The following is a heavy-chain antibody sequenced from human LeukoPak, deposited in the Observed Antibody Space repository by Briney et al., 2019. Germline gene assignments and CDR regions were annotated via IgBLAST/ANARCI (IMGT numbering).Heavy chain of an antibody. CDR2: IYPGDSDT. CDR1: GYSFTSYW. CDR3: ARRWLQFSANDAFDI. D-gene: IGHD5-24*01. Sequence: GESLKISCKGSGYSFTSYWIGWVRQMPGKGLEWMGIIYPGDSDTRYSPSFQGQVTISADKSISTAYLQWSSLKASDTAMYYCARRWLQFSANDAFDIWGQGTMATVSS. J-gene: IGHJ3*02. V-gene: IGHV5-51*01.